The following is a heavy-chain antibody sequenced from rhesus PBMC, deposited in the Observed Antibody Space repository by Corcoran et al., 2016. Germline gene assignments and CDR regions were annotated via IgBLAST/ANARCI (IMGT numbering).Heavy chain of an antibody. CDR1: GGSISSSY. J-gene: IGHJ4*01. CDR3: ATSGVVTEPNY. V-gene: IGHV4-169*01. CDR2: IYGSGSST. D-gene: IGHD3-16*01. Sequence: QLQLQESGPGLVKPSETLSVTCAVSGGSISSSYWSWIRQAPGKGLEWIGYIYGSGSSTTYNPSLKSRGTLSGDTSKNQLSLKLSSVTAADAAVYYCATSGVVTEPNYWGQGVLVTVSS.